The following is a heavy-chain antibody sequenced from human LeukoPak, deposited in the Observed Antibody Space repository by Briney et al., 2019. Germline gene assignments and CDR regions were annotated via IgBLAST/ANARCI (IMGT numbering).Heavy chain of an antibody. V-gene: IGHV4-59*01. D-gene: IGHD1-26*01. J-gene: IGHJ4*02. CDR2: IYYSGST. CDR1: GGSISSYY. CDR3: ARVGLRGSYYRVFDY. Sequence: KTSETLSLTCTVSGGSISSYYRSWIRQPPGKGLEWIGYIYYSGSTNYNPSLKSRVTISVDTSKNQFSLKLSSVTAADTAVYYCARVGLRGSYYRVFDYWGQGTLVTVSS.